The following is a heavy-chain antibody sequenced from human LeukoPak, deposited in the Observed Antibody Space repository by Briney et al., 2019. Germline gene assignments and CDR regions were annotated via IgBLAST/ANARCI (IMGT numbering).Heavy chain of an antibody. CDR3: ARVAYDSSGYYYPGPSDY. D-gene: IGHD3-22*01. V-gene: IGHV4-59*01. CDR1: GGSISTYY. CDR2: IYYSGST. Sequence: PSETLSLTCSVSGGSISTYYWTWIRQPPGKGLEWIGYIYYSGSTNYNPSLKSRVTISVDTSKNQFSLKLSSVTAADTAVYYCARVAYDSSGYYYPGPSDYWGQGTLVTVSS. J-gene: IGHJ4*02.